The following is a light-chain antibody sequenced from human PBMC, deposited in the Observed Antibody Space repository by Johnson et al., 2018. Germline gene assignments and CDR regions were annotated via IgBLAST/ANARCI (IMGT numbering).Light chain of an antibody. V-gene: IGLV1-51*02. CDR1: SSNIGNNY. J-gene: IGLJ1*01. CDR2: ENN. Sequence: QSVLTQPPSVSAAPGQKVTISCSGSSSNIGNNYVSWYQQPPGTAPKLLIYENNKRPSGIPDRFSGSKSGTSATLGIDGLQHGDEADYYCGPWDSSLSAGIVFETWTKVTVL. CDR3: GPWDSSLSAGIV.